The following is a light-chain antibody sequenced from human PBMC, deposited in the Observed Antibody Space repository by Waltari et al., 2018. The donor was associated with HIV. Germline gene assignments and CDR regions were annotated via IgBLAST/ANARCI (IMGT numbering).Light chain of an antibody. CDR3: ASYAGRNNLV. J-gene: IGLJ2*01. Sequence: QSALPHPPSASGSPGQPVPTSCTGTRRDVGGSNYVSWYKQHPGEAPKVVIFEVYKRPSGVPDRLAGSKSGNTASLTVSGLQADDEATYYCASYAGRNNLVFGGGTKLTVL. CDR2: EVY. V-gene: IGLV2-8*01. CDR1: RRDVGGSNY.